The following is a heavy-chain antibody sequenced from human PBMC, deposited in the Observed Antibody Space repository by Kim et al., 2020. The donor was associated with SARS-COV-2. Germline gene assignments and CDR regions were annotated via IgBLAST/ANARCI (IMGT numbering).Heavy chain of an antibody. CDR3: ARDRRTYYYYGMDV. CDR1: GFTFSSYG. CDR2: ISYDGSNK. J-gene: IGHJ6*02. V-gene: IGHV3-33*05. Sequence: GGSLRLSCAASGFTFSSYGMHWVRQAPGKGLEWVAVISYDGSNKYYADSVKGRFTISRDNSKNTLYLQMNSLRAEDTAVYYCARDRRTYYYYGMDVWGQGTTVTVSS.